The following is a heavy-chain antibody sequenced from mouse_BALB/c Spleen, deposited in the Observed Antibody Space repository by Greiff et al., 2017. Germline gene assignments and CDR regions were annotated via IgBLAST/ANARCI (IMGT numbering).Heavy chain of an antibody. V-gene: IGHV1-7*01. CDR3: ARKGDRYPYAMDY. CDR1: GYTFTSYW. CDR2: INPSTGYT. D-gene: IGHD2-14*01. J-gene: IGHJ4*01. Sequence: QVQLKESGAELAKPGASVKMSCKASGYTFTSYWMHWVKQRPGQGLEWIGYINPSTGYTEYNEKFKGKATLTADKSSSTAYMQLSSLTSEDSAVYFCARKGDRYPYAMDYWGQGTSVTVSA.